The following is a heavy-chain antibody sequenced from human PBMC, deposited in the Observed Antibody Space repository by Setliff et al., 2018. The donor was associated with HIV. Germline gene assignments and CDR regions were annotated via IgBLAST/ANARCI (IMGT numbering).Heavy chain of an antibody. CDR1: GYTFTNYY. D-gene: IGHD1-26*01. J-gene: IGHJ5*02. CDR2: IHPSGGST. CDR3: ARGVSSGTYYFSQFNWFDP. Sequence: AASVKVSCKASGYTFTNYYIHWVRQAPGQGLEWMGIIHPSGGSTNYAQNFQGRVSMIRDTSTTTVYMELSSLRFEDTAVYYCARGVSSGTYYFSQFNWFDPWGQGTLVTSPQ. V-gene: IGHV1-46*01.